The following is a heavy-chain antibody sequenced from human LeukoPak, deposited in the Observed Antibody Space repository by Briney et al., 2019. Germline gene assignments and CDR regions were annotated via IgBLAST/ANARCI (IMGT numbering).Heavy chain of an antibody. D-gene: IGHD1/OR15-1a*01. V-gene: IGHV5-51*01. Sequence: SGESLKISCKGSGYSFTSYWIGWVRQMPGKGLEWMGIIYPGDSDTRYSPSFQGQVTISADKSINTAYLQWSSLRASDTAMYYCATSESQTRFDYWGQGTPVTVSS. CDR2: IYPGDSDT. J-gene: IGHJ4*02. CDR3: ATSESQTRFDY. CDR1: GYSFTSYW.